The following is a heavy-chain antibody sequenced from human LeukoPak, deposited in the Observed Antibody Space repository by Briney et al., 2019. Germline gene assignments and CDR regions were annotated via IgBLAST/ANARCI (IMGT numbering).Heavy chain of an antibody. J-gene: IGHJ4*02. CDR3: ARVRLDYGSGSYYRSFDY. V-gene: IGHV4-59*01. CDR2: MSHSGST. Sequence: SETLSLTCTVSGGYISSYYWSWIRQPPGKGLEWIGYMSHSGSTNYNPSLKSRVTISVDTSKNQFSLKLSSVTAADTAVYYCARVRLDYGSGSYYRSFDYWGQGTLVTVSS. D-gene: IGHD3-10*01. CDR1: GGYISSYY.